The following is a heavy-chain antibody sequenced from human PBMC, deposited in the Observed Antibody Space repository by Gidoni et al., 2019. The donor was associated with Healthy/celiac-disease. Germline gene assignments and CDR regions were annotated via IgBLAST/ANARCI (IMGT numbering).Heavy chain of an antibody. Sequence: QVQLVQSGAEVKKPGAVVKVACKASGYTLTSYGISWVRQAPGQGLEWMGWISAYNGNTNYAQKLQGRVTMTTDTSTSTAYMELRSLRSDDAAVYYCAREGGRDDYGDPIPDYWGQGTLVTVSS. CDR1: GYTLTSYG. D-gene: IGHD4-17*01. V-gene: IGHV1-18*01. CDR3: AREGGRDDYGDPIPDY. J-gene: IGHJ4*02. CDR2: ISAYNGNT.